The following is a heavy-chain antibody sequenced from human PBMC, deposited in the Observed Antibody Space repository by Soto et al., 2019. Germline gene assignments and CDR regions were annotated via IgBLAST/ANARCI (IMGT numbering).Heavy chain of an antibody. V-gene: IGHV1-18*01. D-gene: IGHD2-15*01. CDR1: GYTLTSDG. Sequence: ASVKGSCKGAGYTLTSDGSSWGRQAPGQGLEWMGWISAYNGNTNYSQKFQGRVTITRDTSASTAYMELSSLRSEDTAVYYCAREGLGYCSGGSCYPWFDPWGQGTLVTVSS. CDR3: AREGLGYCSGGSCYPWFDP. CDR2: ISAYNGNT. J-gene: IGHJ5*02.